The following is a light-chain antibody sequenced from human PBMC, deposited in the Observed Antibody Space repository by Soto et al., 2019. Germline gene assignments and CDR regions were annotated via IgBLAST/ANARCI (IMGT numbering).Light chain of an antibody. CDR2: AAS. CDR3: QQGVT. Sequence: EIVLTQSPATLSLSPGERATLSCRASQRVSSYLDWYQQKPGQAPRLLIYAASNRATGIPARFSGSGSGTDFTLTISSLEPEDFAVYYCQQGVTFGGGTKVEIK. CDR1: QRVSSY. J-gene: IGKJ4*01. V-gene: IGKV3-11*01.